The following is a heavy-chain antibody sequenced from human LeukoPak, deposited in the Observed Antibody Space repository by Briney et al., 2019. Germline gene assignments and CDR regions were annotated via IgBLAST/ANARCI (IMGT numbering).Heavy chain of an antibody. CDR3: ARGRSYGDRTPDYFDY. CDR2: IYHSGST. D-gene: IGHD4-17*01. V-gene: IGHV4-30-2*01. J-gene: IGHJ4*02. Sequence: SQTLSLTCAVSGGSISSGGYSWSWIRQPPGKGLEWIGYIYHSGSTYYNPSLKSRVTISVDRSKNQFSLKLSSVTAADTAVYYCARGRSYGDRTPDYFDYWGQGTLVTVSS. CDR1: GGSISSGGYS.